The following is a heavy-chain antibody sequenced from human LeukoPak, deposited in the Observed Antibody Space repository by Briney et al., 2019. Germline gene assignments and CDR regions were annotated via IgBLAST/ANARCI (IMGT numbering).Heavy chain of an antibody. CDR3: ARVMGGSGFNYYYYYMDV. V-gene: IGHV4-38-2*02. CDR1: GYSISSGYY. Sequence: SETLSLTCTVSGYSISSGYYWGWIRPPPGKGLEWFGSIYHSGSTNYNPSLKSRVTMSVDTSKNQFSLKLSSVTAADTAVYYCARVMGGSGFNYYYYYMDVWGKGTTVTISS. D-gene: IGHD3-10*01. CDR2: IYHSGST. J-gene: IGHJ6*03.